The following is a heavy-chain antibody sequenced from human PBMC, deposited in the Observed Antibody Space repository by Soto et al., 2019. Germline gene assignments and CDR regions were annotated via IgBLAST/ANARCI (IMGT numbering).Heavy chain of an antibody. V-gene: IGHV3-23*01. J-gene: IGHJ4*02. CDR3: AKDLWFGELFVLAG. CDR1: GFTFSSYA. Sequence: WGSLRLSCAASGFTFSSYAMSWVRQAPGKGLEWVSAISGSGGSTYYADSVKGRFTISRDNSKNTLYLQMNSLRAEDTAVYYCAKDLWFGELFVLAGWGQGTLVTVSS. CDR2: ISGSGGST. D-gene: IGHD3-10*01.